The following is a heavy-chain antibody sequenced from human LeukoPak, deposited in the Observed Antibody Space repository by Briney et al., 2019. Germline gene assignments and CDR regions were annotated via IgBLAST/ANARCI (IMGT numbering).Heavy chain of an antibody. J-gene: IGHJ4*02. CDR2: ISSSSSTI. D-gene: IGHD3-10*01. CDR1: GFTFSSYS. V-gene: IGHV3-48*01. Sequence: GGSLRLSCAASGFTFSSYSMNWVRQAPGKGLEWVSYISSSSSTIYYADSVKGRFTISRVNSERTVYMQMNSLRAEDTALYYCAKDRRLCFGQLLIDSWGQGTLVTVSS. CDR3: AKDRRLCFGQLLIDS.